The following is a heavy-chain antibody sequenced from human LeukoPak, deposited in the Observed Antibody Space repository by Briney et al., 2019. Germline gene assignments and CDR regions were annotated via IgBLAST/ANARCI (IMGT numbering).Heavy chain of an antibody. V-gene: IGHV4-59*01. J-gene: IGHJ4*02. CDR1: GGSISSYY. CDR3: ASLAVAGNFDY. CDR2: IYHSGST. D-gene: IGHD6-19*01. Sequence: SETLSLTCTVPGGSISSYYWSWIRQPPGKGLEWIGYIYHSGSTNYNPSHKSRVTISVDTPKNQFSLKLSSVTAADTAVYYCASLAVAGNFDYWGQGTLGTVSS.